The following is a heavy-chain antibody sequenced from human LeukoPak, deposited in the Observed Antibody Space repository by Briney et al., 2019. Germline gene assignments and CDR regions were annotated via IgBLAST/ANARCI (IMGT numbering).Heavy chain of an antibody. Sequence: SQTLSLTCAISGDSVSSNSAAWNWIRQSPSRGVEWLGRTYYRSKWYNDYALSVKSRITINPDTSKNQFSLKLRSVTAAGTAVYYCTSLRERSYYARGFDYWGQGTLVTVSS. CDR2: TYYRSKWYN. D-gene: IGHD1-26*01. CDR3: TSLRERSYYARGFDY. CDR1: GDSVSSNSAA. V-gene: IGHV6-1*01. J-gene: IGHJ4*02.